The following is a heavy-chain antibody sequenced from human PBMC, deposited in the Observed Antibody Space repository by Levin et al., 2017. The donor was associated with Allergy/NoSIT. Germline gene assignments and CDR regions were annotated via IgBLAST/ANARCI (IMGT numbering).Heavy chain of an antibody. D-gene: IGHD3-10*01. V-gene: IGHV4-61*02. CDR2: IYSSGSA. Sequence: SQTLSLTCKVSGGSISSGSYYWSWIRQPAAKGLEWIGRIYSSGSANYNPSLKSRVTISVDTSKNQFSLKLSSVTAADTAVYYCARTEVGSEHWGQGTLVTVSS. CDR1: GGSISSGSYY. J-gene: IGHJ4*02. CDR3: ARTEVGSEH.